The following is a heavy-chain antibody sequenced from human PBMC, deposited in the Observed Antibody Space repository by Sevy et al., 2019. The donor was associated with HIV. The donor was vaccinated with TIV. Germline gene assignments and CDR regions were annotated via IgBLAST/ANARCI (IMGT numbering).Heavy chain of an antibody. CDR1: GGSISSGGYY. J-gene: IGHJ5*02. D-gene: IGHD3-3*01. Sequence: SETLSLTCTVSGGSISSGGYYWSWIRQHPGKGLEWIGYIYYSGSTYYNPSLKSRVTISVDTSKNQFSLKLSSVTAADTAVYYCARDLRWSGNTWFDPWGQGTLVTVSS. CDR3: ARDLRWSGNTWFDP. CDR2: IYYSGST. V-gene: IGHV4-31*03.